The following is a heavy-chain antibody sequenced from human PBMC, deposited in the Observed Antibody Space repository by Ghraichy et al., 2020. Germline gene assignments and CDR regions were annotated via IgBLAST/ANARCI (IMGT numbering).Heavy chain of an antibody. CDR2: VSYDGSNI. Sequence: GGSLRLSCAASGFTFSNYGMHWVRQPPGKGLQWVAFVSYDGSNIFYAESLKGRFTISRENFMNTVYLEVDSLGAEDTAMYYCAKASSTYYDFWGGYHFDSWDPGTLVTVSS. CDR1: GFTFSNYG. D-gene: IGHD3-3*01. CDR3: AKASSTYYDFWGGYHFDS. J-gene: IGHJ4*02. V-gene: IGHV3-30*18.